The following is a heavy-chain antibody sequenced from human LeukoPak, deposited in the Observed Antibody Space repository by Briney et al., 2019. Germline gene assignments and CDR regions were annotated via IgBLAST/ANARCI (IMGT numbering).Heavy chain of an antibody. CDR3: AKAGGNANGAPGY. D-gene: IGHD4-17*01. V-gene: IGHV3-30*18. J-gene: IGHJ4*02. Sequence: PGGSLRLSCAASGVTFSSYGMRWGRQAPGEGLEWVAVRTYDGSNKYYADSVTRRFTISRDNSKNTLYLQINSLRAEHTAVCDCAKAGGNANGAPGYWGEGALVTVSS. CDR2: RTYDGSNK. CDR1: GVTFSSYG.